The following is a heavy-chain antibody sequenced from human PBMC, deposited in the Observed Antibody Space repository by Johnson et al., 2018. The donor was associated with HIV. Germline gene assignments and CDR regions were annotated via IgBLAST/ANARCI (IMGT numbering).Heavy chain of an antibody. J-gene: IGHJ3*02. Sequence: VQLVESGGGLVQPGGSLRLSCAASGFTFSSYWMHWVRQAPGKGLVWVSRINSAGSSTGYADSVKGRFTISRDNAKNTLYLQMNSLRAEDTAVYYCARDHLRRSHAFDIWGQGTMVTVSS. V-gene: IGHV3-74*01. CDR1: GFTFSSYW. CDR2: INSAGSST. D-gene: IGHD2-15*01. CDR3: ARDHLRRSHAFDI.